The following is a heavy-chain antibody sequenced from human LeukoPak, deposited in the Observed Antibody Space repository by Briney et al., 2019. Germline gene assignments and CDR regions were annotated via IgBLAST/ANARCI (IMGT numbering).Heavy chain of an antibody. Sequence: PGGSLRLSCAASGFIFSSYSMNWVRQAPGKGLEWVSSISSSRSYIYYADSVKGRFTISRDNAKNSLYLQMNSLRAEDTAVYYCARAEQLYYGMDVWGQGTTVTVSS. CDR3: ARAEQLYYGMDV. CDR1: GFIFSSYS. J-gene: IGHJ6*02. D-gene: IGHD6-13*01. V-gene: IGHV3-21*01. CDR2: ISSSRSYI.